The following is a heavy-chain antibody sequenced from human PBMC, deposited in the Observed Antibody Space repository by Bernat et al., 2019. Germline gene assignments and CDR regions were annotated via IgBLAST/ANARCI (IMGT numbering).Heavy chain of an antibody. V-gene: IGHV3-30*03. J-gene: IGHJ6*02. CDR1: GFTFSSYG. Sequence: QVQLVESGGGVVQPGRSLRLSCAASGFTFSSYGMHWVRQAPGKGLEWVAVISYDGSNKYYADSVKGRFTISRDNSKNTLYLQMNSLRAEDTAVYYCARAPPEYYGMDVWGQGTTVTVSS. CDR2: ISYDGSNK. CDR3: ARAPPEYYGMDV.